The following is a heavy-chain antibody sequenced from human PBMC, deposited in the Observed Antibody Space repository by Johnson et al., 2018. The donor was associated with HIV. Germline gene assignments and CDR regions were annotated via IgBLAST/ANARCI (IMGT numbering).Heavy chain of an antibody. CDR3: AKANWNGDAFDI. V-gene: IGHV3-11*04. Sequence: QVQLVESGGGLVKPGGSLRLSCAASGFTFSDYYMSWIRQAPGKGLEWVSYISNADSTIYYADSVKGRFTISRDNAKNSLYLQMNSLRAEDTAVYYCAKANWNGDAFDIWGQGTMVTVSS. J-gene: IGHJ3*02. CDR2: ISNADSTI. CDR1: GFTFSDYY. D-gene: IGHD1-1*01.